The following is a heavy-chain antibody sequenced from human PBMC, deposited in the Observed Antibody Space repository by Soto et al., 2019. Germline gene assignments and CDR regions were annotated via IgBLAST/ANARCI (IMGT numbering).Heavy chain of an antibody. CDR1: GDSIIRSF. CDR2: ISDSGVT. D-gene: IGHD3-10*01. V-gene: IGHV4-59*01. J-gene: IGHJ3*02. Sequence: QVQLQESGPRLVKSSETLSLVCSVSGDSIIRSFWGWIRQSPGQGLQYIGYISDSGVTDYDPSLMPRLSISVVTSNNQSSLKPTSVTAADTAVYSCAGGAGDFSGRDSFDIWGQGTMVTVSS. CDR3: AGGAGDFSGRDSFDI.